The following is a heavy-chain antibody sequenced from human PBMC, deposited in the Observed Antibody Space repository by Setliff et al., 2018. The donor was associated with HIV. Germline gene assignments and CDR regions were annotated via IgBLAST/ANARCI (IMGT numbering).Heavy chain of an antibody. D-gene: IGHD2-21*01. CDR2: IKGETDGGAP. J-gene: IGHJ6*02. CDR3: ATDNGPSYSMDI. V-gene: IGHV3-15*01. Sequence: GGSLRLSCVASGITFPRAWMSWVRQAPGKGLQWVGRIKGETDGGAPGYAALVKGRFTTSRDDSRGMVFLEMNSLKIEDTAVYFCATDNGPSYSMDIWGQGTTVTVSS. CDR1: GITFPRAW.